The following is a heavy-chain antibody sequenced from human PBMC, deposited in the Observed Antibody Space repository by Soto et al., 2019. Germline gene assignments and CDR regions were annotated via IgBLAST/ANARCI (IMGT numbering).Heavy chain of an antibody. J-gene: IGHJ4*02. CDR2: ISWNSDSI. D-gene: IGHD3-3*01. Sequence: EAQLVESGGGFVQPGRSLRLSCVGSGFIFDDFAIHWVRQAPGKGLEWVSGISWNSDSIGYADSVKGRFTISRDNAKHSLYLQMNSLRAEDTALYYCTKVGGLYDFWSGPLHFDLWGQGTLVTVSS. CDR3: TKVGGLYDFWSGPLHFDL. CDR1: GFIFDDFA. V-gene: IGHV3-9*01.